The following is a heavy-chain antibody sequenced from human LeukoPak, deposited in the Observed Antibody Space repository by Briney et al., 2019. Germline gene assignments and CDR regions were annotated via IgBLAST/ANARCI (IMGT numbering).Heavy chain of an antibody. CDR2: IYYSGST. Sequence: SETLSLTCNVSGGSISSYYWSWIRQPPGKGLEWIGSIYYSGSTNYKPSLKSRVTISVDTSKNQFSLKLSSVTAADTAVYYCARVGYSYGFVDYWGQGTLVTVSS. J-gene: IGHJ4*02. D-gene: IGHD5-18*01. V-gene: IGHV4-59*12. CDR1: GGSISSYY. CDR3: ARVGYSYGFVDY.